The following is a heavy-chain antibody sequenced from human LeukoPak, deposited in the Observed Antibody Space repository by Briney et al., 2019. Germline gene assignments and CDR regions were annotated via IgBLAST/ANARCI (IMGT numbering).Heavy chain of an antibody. Sequence: PGGSLRLSCAASGFTVSSNYMSWVRQAPGKGLEWVSVIYSGGSTYYADFVKGRFTISRDNSKNTLYLQMNSLRAEDTAVYYCAGIQGGLSWFGESQINWFDPWGQGTLVTVSS. J-gene: IGHJ5*02. D-gene: IGHD3-10*01. CDR3: AGIQGGLSWFGESQINWFDP. CDR2: IYSGGST. CDR1: GFTVSSNY. V-gene: IGHV3-53*01.